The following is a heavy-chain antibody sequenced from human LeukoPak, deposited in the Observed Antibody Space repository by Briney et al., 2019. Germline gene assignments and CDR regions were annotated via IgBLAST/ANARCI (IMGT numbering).Heavy chain of an antibody. Sequence: GGSLRLSCAASGFTFSSYSMNWVRQAPGKGLEWVSYISSSSTIYYADSVKGRFTISRDNAKNSLYLQMNSLRAEDTAVYYCAKASSWFDYFDYWGQGTLVTVSS. J-gene: IGHJ4*02. D-gene: IGHD3-10*01. CDR1: GFTFSSYS. CDR2: ISSSSTI. CDR3: AKASSWFDYFDY. V-gene: IGHV3-48*01.